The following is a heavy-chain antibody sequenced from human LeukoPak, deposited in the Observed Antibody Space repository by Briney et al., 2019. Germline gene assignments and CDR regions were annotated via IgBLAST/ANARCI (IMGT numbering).Heavy chain of an antibody. D-gene: IGHD3-10*01. V-gene: IGHV3-48*01. CDR1: GFTFSSYS. J-gene: IGHJ4*02. CDR2: ISSSSSTI. Sequence: GGSLRLSCAASGFTFSSYSMNWVRQAPGKGLEWVSYISSSSSTIYYADSVKGRFTNSRDNAKNSLYLQMNSLRAEDTAVYYCAKDSNRRGSYYFDYWGQGTLVTVSS. CDR3: AKDSNRRGSYYFDY.